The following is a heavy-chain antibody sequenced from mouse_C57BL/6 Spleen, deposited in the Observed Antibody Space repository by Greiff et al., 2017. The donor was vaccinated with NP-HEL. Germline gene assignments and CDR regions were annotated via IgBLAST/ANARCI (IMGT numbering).Heavy chain of an antibody. CDR1: GFTFSSYA. CDR2: ISDGGSYT. J-gene: IGHJ1*03. CDR3: ARDAGSSYDWYFGV. D-gene: IGHD1-1*01. V-gene: IGHV5-4*01. Sequence: EVHLVESGGGLVKPGGSLKLSCAASGFTFSSYAMSWVRQTPEKRLEWVATISDGGSYTYYPDNVKGRFTISRDNAKNNLYLQMSHLKSEDTAMYYCARDAGSSYDWYFGVWGTGTTVTVSS.